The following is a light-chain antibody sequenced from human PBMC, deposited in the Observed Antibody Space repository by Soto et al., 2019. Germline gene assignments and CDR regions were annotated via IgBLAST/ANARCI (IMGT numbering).Light chain of an antibody. V-gene: IGKV3-20*01. J-gene: IGKJ1*01. Sequence: EIVLTQAPGTLALSPGERATLSCRASQSVSSSYLAWYQQKPGQAPRLLIYGASSSATDIPDRFSGSGSGTDFTLTISRLEPEDFAVYYCQQYGSSPWTFGQGTKV. CDR1: QSVSSSY. CDR3: QQYGSSPWT. CDR2: GAS.